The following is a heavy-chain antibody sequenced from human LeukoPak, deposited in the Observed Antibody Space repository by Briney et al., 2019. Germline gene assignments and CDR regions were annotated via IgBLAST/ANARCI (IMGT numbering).Heavy chain of an antibody. CDR2: INHSGST. Sequence: SETLSLTCTVSGGSTSGNYWSWIRQPPGKGLEWIGEINHSGSTNYNPSLKSRVTISVDTSKNQFSLKLSSVTAADTAVYYCARTATADAFDIWGQGTMVTVSS. CDR1: GGSTSGNY. CDR3: ARTATADAFDI. D-gene: IGHD6-25*01. J-gene: IGHJ3*02. V-gene: IGHV4-34*01.